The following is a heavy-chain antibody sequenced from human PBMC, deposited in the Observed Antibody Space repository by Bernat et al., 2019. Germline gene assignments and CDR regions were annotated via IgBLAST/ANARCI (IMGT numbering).Heavy chain of an antibody. CDR1: GGSISSYY. V-gene: IGHV4-59*01. D-gene: IGHD5-24*01. Sequence: QVQLQESGPGLVKPSETLSLTCTVSGGSISSYYWSWTRQPPGKGLEWIGYIYYSGSTNYNPSLKSRVTISVDTSKNQFSLKLSSVTAADTAVYYCARDTGGYNSGAFDIWGQGTMVTVSS. CDR3: ARDTGGYNSGAFDI. CDR2: IYYSGST. J-gene: IGHJ3*02.